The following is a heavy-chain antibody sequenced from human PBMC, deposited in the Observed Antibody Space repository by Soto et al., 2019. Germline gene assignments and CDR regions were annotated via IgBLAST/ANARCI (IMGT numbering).Heavy chain of an antibody. D-gene: IGHD1-26*01. CDR2: LGFDGGGR. V-gene: IGHV3-33*01. J-gene: IGHJ6*02. CDR3: VREPVGPDYAMDV. CDR1: GFDFSSYG. Sequence: QMQLVESGGGVVQPGTSLRLSCAASGFDFSSYGMHWVRQTPGKGLEWVAVLGFDGGGRYYADSVKGRFTISRDNSKKMLYLQMDSLRAEDTALYYCVREPVGPDYAMDVWGQGTTVTVSS.